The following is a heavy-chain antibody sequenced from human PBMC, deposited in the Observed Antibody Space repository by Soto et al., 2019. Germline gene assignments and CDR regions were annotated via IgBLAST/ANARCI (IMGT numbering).Heavy chain of an antibody. Sequence: QVQLVQSGAEVEKPGASVKVSCKASGYIFTTYYIHWVRQAPGQGLEWMGIINPNSGSTSYAQNFQGRVTMSRDTSTSTVYMELSSLSYDDTAVYYCGRAPFASGSRWYDYWGQGTLVSVSS. CDR3: GRAPFASGSRWYDY. J-gene: IGHJ4*02. D-gene: IGHD6-19*01. CDR1: GYIFTTYY. CDR2: INPNSGST. V-gene: IGHV1-46*01.